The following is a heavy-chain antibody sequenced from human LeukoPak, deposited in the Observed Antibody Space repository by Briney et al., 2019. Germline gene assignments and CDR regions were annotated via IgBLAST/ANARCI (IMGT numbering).Heavy chain of an antibody. CDR3: ARDYCGGDCFPDY. D-gene: IGHD2-21*02. Sequence: GASVKFSCKASGYTFTGYYVHWVRQAPGQGLEWMGRINPNSGDTNYAQKFQGRVTMTRDTSISTAYMELSRLRSDDTAVYYCARDYCGGDCFPDYWGQGTLVTVSS. J-gene: IGHJ4*02. V-gene: IGHV1-2*06. CDR2: INPNSGDT. CDR1: GYTFTGYY.